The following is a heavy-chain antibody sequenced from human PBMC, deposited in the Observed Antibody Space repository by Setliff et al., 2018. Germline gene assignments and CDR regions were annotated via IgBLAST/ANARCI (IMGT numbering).Heavy chain of an antibody. CDR2: INTDDGTT. J-gene: IGHJ5*01. CDR3: ARDRGGTNPWFDF. CDR1: GFTFSSNY. Sequence: PGGSLRLSCATSGFTFSSNYMHWVRQAPGKGLVWVSRINTDDGTTNYADSVQGRFTIFRDNAKNTLYLHLSSLRVEDTATYYCARDRGGTNPWFDFWGQGTQVTVSS. D-gene: IGHD3-10*01. V-gene: IGHV3-74*01.